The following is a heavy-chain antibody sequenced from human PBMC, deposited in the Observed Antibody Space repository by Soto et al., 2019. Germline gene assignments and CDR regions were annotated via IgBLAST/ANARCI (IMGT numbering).Heavy chain of an antibody. D-gene: IGHD3-16*01. Sequence: PGGSLRLSCAASGFTFSSYDMHWVRQATGKGLEWVSAIGTAGDTYYPGSVKGRFTISRENAKNSLYLQMNSLRAGDTAVYYCARGGTNYDYYYMDVWGKGTTVNVSS. CDR2: IGTAGDT. CDR3: ARGGTNYDYYYMDV. V-gene: IGHV3-13*01. CDR1: GFTFSSYD. J-gene: IGHJ6*03.